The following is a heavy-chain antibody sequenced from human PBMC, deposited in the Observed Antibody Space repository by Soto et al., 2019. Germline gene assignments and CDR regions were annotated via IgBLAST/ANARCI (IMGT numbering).Heavy chain of an antibody. CDR3: ARSSGTYSLDF. Sequence: ASVKVSCKTSGYTFTDHYVHWVRQAPGQGLEWPGWINPFSGGAKYPQRFKDKVSMTADTSISTVYMYLTSLTSDDTAIYYCARSSGTYSLDFWGQGTLVTVSS. D-gene: IGHD3-10*01. CDR1: GYTFTDHY. J-gene: IGHJ4*02. V-gene: IGHV1-2*02. CDR2: INPFSGGA.